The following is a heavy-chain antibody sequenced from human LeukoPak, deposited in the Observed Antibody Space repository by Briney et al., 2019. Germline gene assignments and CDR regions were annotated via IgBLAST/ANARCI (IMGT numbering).Heavy chain of an antibody. V-gene: IGHV4-34*01. CDR2: INHSGST. CDR1: GGSFSGYY. CDR3: ARAGDVRYFDY. J-gene: IGHJ4*02. Sequence: SETLSLTCAVYGGSFSGYYWSWIRQPPGKGLEWIGEINHSGSTNYNPSLESRVTISVDTSKNQFSLKLSSVTAADTAVYYCARAGDVRYFDYWGQGTLVTVSS. D-gene: IGHD5-24*01.